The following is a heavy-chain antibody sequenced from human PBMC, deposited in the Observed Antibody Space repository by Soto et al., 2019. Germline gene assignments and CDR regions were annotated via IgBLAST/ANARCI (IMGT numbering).Heavy chain of an antibody. CDR1: GFTFTSYA. CDR3: AKMDKRGYYYYGMDV. Sequence: PGGSLRLSCAASGFTFTSYAFNWVRQAPGKGLEWVSGISGSAGRTYYADSVKGHFTISRDNSKNTVYLQMHSLRAEDTAVYYCAKMDKRGYYYYGMDVWGQGTTVTVSS. J-gene: IGHJ6*02. D-gene: IGHD2-15*01. V-gene: IGHV3-23*01. CDR2: ISGSAGRT.